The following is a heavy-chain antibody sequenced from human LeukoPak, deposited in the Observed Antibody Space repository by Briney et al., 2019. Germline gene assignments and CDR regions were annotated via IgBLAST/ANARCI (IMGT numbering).Heavy chain of an antibody. D-gene: IGHD3-3*01. CDR1: GGSISSGGYS. Sequence: SETLSLTCAVSGGSISSGGYSWSWIRQPPGKGLEWIVYIYHSGSTYYNPSLKSRVTISVDRSKNQFSLKLSSVTAADTAVYYCARANYDFWSGPDAFDIWGQGTMVTVSS. CDR3: ARANYDFWSGPDAFDI. V-gene: IGHV4-30-2*01. CDR2: IYHSGST. J-gene: IGHJ3*02.